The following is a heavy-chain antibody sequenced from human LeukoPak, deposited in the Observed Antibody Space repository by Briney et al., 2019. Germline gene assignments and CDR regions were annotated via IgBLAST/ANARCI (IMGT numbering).Heavy chain of an antibody. Sequence: SETLSLTCTVSGGSISSYYWSWIRQPPGKGLEWIGEINHSGSTNYNPSLKSRVTISVDTSKNQFSLKLSSVTAADTAVYYCARRRVWLRYFDYWGQGTLVTVSS. V-gene: IGHV4-34*01. J-gene: IGHJ4*02. CDR3: ARRRVWLRYFDY. CDR1: GGSISSYY. D-gene: IGHD5-18*01. CDR2: INHSGST.